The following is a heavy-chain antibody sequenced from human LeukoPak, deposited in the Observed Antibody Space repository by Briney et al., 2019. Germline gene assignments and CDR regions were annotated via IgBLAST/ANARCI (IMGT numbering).Heavy chain of an antibody. J-gene: IGHJ4*02. V-gene: IGHV4-61*02. D-gene: IGHD3-22*01. CDR1: GGSISSGSYY. CDR3: ARAPRGWLRGPGRYYFDY. CDR2: ISNSGST. Sequence: SETLSLTCTVSGGSISSGSYYWRWGRQPAGTGLEWIGRISNSGSTNYNPARKSRVTITVDTSKNQFSLKLSSVTAADTAVYYCARAPRGWLRGPGRYYFDYWGQGTLVTVSS.